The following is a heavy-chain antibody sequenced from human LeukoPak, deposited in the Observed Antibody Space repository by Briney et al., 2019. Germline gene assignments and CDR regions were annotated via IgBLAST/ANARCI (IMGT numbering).Heavy chain of an antibody. CDR2: IYTSGST. J-gene: IGHJ3*02. CDR1: GGSISSYY. Sequence: SETLSLTCTVSGGSISSYYWSWIRQPAGKGLEWIGRIYTSGSTNYNPSLKSRVTMSVDTSKNQFSLKLGSVTAADTAVYYGARDPTGIAAALDAFDIWGQGTMVTVSS. D-gene: IGHD6-13*01. V-gene: IGHV4-4*07. CDR3: ARDPTGIAAALDAFDI.